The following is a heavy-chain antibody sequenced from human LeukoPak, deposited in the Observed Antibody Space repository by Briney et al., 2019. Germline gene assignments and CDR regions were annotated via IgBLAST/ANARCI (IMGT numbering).Heavy chain of an antibody. J-gene: IGHJ4*02. CDR3: ARAPHSVVVVKTYYFDY. CDR2: IIPIFGTA. Sequence: SVTVSCKASGGTFSSYAISWVRLAPGQGIEWKGGIIPIFGTANYAQKFQGRVTITADESTRTAYMELSSLRSEDTAVYYCARAPHSVVVVKTYYFDYWGQGTLVTVSS. V-gene: IGHV1-69*13. D-gene: IGHD3-22*01. CDR1: GGTFSSYA.